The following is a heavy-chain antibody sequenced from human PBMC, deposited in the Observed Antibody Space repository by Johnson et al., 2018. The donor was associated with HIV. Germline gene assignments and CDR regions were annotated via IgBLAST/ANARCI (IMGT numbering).Heavy chain of an antibody. CDR3: ARDSNFWSDPTGAFDI. CDR1: EFTFSSYG. Sequence: QVQLVESGGGVVQPGRSLRLSCAASEFTFSSYGMHWVRQAPGKGLEWVAIISYDGNNKYYADSVKGRFILSRDNSKNTLYLQMNSLRVEDTAVYYCARDSNFWSDPTGAFDIWGQGTMVTVSS. J-gene: IGHJ3*02. CDR2: ISYDGNNK. V-gene: IGHV3-30-3*01. D-gene: IGHD3-3*01.